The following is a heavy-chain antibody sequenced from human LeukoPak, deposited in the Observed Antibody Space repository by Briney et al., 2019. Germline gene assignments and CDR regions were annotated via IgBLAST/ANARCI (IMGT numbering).Heavy chain of an antibody. CDR1: GASIRNYY. CDR3: AETGRPNNSGWYRWFDP. CDR2: IYYSGST. D-gene: IGHD6-19*01. J-gene: IGHJ5*02. Sequence: SETLSLTCTVSGASIRNYYWSWIRQSPGKGLEWIGYIYYSGSTNYNPSLESRVAMSVDTSKNQFSLNLSSVTAADTAVYYCAETGRPNNSGWYRWFDPWGQGTLVTVSS. V-gene: IGHV4-59*08.